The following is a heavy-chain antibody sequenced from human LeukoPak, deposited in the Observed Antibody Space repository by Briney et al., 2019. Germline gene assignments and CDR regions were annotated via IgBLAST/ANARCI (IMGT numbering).Heavy chain of an antibody. CDR2: IYYSGST. Sequence: PSETLSLTCTVSGGSISSSSYYWGWIRQPPGKGMESIGSIYYSGSTYYNPSLKSRVTISVDTSKNQFSLKLSSVTAADTAVYYCARAMTTVTFWYYWGQGTLVTVSS. D-gene: IGHD4-17*01. CDR1: GGSISSSSYY. J-gene: IGHJ4*02. CDR3: ARAMTTVTFWYY. V-gene: IGHV4-39*01.